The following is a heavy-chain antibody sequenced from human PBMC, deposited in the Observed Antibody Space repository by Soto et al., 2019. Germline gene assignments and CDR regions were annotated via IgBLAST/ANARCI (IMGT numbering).Heavy chain of an antibody. V-gene: IGHV4-39*01. Sequence: SETLSLTCTVSGGSISSSSYYWGWIRQPPGKGLEWIGIIYYSGSTYYNPSLKSRVTISVVTSKNQFSLKLSSVTAADTAVYYCARQSGYYYYSLDVWGQGTTVT. CDR2: IYYSGST. J-gene: IGHJ6*02. CDR1: GGSISSSSYY. CDR3: ARQSGYYYYSLDV.